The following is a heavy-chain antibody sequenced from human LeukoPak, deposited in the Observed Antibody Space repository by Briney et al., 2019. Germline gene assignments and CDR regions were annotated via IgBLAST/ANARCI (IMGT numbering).Heavy chain of an antibody. V-gene: IGHV1-46*01. CDR1: GYTFTGYY. J-gene: IGHJ3*02. CDR3: ARVESWEHSGSSQDAFDI. Sequence: RASVKVSCKASGYTFTGYYVHWVRQAPGQGLEWMGIINPSGGSTIYAQNFKGRVTMTRDMSTSTVYMELSSLRSEDTAVYYCARVESWEHSGSSQDAFDIWGQGTMVTVSS. D-gene: IGHD1-26*01. CDR2: INPSGGST.